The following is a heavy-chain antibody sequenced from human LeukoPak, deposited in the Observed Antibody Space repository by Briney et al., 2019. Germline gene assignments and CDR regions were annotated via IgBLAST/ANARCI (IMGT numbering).Heavy chain of an antibody. Sequence: SETLSLTCTVSGGSISSYYWSWIRQPAGKGLEWIGRIYTSENTNYNPSFKSRVTMSIDTSKSQFSLKLNSVTAADTAVYYCARDRDYGDYSAFDYWGQGTLVTVSS. CDR2: IYTSENT. V-gene: IGHV4-4*07. CDR1: GGSISSYY. CDR3: ARDRDYGDYSAFDY. D-gene: IGHD4-17*01. J-gene: IGHJ4*02.